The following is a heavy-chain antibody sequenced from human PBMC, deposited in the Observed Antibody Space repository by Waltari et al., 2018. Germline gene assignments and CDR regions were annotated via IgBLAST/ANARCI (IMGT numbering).Heavy chain of an antibody. CDR3: AHSSPYSSSSGLIRPGYAFDI. D-gene: IGHD6-6*01. V-gene: IGHV2-5*01. CDR2: IYWNDDK. J-gene: IGHJ3*02. Sequence: QITLKESGPTLVKPTQTLTLTCTFSGFSLSTSGVGVGWIRQPPGKALEWLALIYWNDDKRYSPSLKSRLTITKDTSKNQVVLTMTNMDPVDTATYYCAHSSPYSSSSGLIRPGYAFDIWGQGTMVTVSS. CDR1: GFSLSTSGVG.